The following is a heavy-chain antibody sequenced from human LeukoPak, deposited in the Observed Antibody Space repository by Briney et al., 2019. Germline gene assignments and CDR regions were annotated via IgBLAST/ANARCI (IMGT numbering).Heavy chain of an antibody. CDR1: GFTFSSYW. D-gene: IGHD3-10*01. V-gene: IGHV4-39*01. CDR3: ARQPTMVREGLIYYYYMDV. J-gene: IGHJ6*03. CDR2: IYYSGST. Sequence: GSLRLSCAASGFTFSSYWMSWVRQPPGKGLEWIGSIYYSGSTYYNPSLKSRVTISVDTSKNQFSLKLSSVTAADTAVYYCARQPTMVREGLIYYYYMDVWGKGTTVTVSS.